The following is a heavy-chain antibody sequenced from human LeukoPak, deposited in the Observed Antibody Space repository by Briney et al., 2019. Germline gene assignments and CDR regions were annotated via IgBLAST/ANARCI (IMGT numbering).Heavy chain of an antibody. D-gene: IGHD2-15*01. CDR1: GGSISSYY. CDR3: ARDRGCSGGSCYYDY. J-gene: IGHJ4*02. Sequence: SETLSLTCTVSGGSISSYYWSWIRQPPGKGLEWIGYIYYRGGTNYNPSLKSRVTISVDTSKNQFSLRLSSVTAADTAVYYCARDRGCSGGSCYYDYWGQGTLVTVSS. V-gene: IGHV4-59*01. CDR2: IYYRGGT.